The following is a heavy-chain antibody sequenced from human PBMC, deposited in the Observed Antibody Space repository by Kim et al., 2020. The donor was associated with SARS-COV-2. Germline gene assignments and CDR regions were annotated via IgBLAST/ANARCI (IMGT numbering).Heavy chain of an antibody. V-gene: IGHV4-39*01. CDR3: AGIAAAGTFFDY. J-gene: IGHJ4*02. CDR1: GGSISSSSYY. Sequence: SETLSLTCTVSGGSISSSSYYWGWIRQPPGKGLEWIGSIYYSGSTYYNPSLKSRVTISVDTSKNQFSLKLSSVTAADTAVYYCAGIAAAGTFFDYWGQGTLVTVSS. CDR2: IYYSGST. D-gene: IGHD6-13*01.